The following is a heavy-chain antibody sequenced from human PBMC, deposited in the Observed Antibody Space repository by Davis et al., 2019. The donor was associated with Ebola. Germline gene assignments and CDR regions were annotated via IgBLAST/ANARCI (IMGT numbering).Heavy chain of an antibody. CDR2: IIHSRRT. J-gene: IGHJ3*02. CDR1: GGSFSGYY. V-gene: IGHV4-34*12. D-gene: IGHD3-9*01. CDR3: ARDGWFYDILTGYSRGAFDI. Sequence: MPSETLSLTCAVYGGSFSGYYWSWIRQPPGKGLEWIGEIIHSRRTNYNPSLKSRVTISVDTSKNQFSLKLSSVTAADTAVYYCARDGWFYDILTGYSRGAFDIWGQGTMVTVSS.